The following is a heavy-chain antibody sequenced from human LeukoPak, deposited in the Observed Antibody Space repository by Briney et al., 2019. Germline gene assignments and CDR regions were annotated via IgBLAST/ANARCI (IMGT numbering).Heavy chain of an antibody. V-gene: IGHV3-7*04. D-gene: IGHD3-10*01. CDR3: ARANDYKFDY. J-gene: IGHJ4*02. CDR2: LKQDGSEK. CDR1: GFTFSDYW. Sequence: GSLRLSCAASGFTFSDYWMSWVRQAPGKGLEWVANLKQDGSEKYYVDSVKGRFTISRDNAKNSLYLQMSTLRAEDTAVYYCARANDYKFDYWGQGTLVTVSS.